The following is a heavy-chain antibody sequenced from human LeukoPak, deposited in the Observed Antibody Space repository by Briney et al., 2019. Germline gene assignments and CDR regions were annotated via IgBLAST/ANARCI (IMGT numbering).Heavy chain of an antibody. CDR1: GGSISSSSYY. CDR3: ATHVDTDY. V-gene: IGHV4-39*01. D-gene: IGHD5-18*01. J-gene: IGHJ4*02. CDR2: ICYSGST. Sequence: SETLSLTCTVSGGSISSSSYYWGWIRQPPGKGLEWIGSICYSGSTYYNPSLKSRVTISVDTSKNQFSLKLSTVTAADTAVYYCATHVDTDYWGQGTLVTVSS.